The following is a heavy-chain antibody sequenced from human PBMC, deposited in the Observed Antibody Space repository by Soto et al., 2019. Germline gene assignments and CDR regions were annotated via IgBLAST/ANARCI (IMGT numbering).Heavy chain of an antibody. CDR3: AHRLGVAATGGAFDV. V-gene: IGHV2-5*01. Sequence: QITLKESGPTLVIPTQTLTLTCTFSGFSLTTSGAGVGWIRQPPGKALEWLAVIYWNNNKRYSPALKSSLTITMDTSNNQVVLTMTNMDPVDSATYYCAHRLGVAATGGAFDVWGQGTMVTVSS. CDR2: IYWNNNK. J-gene: IGHJ3*01. D-gene: IGHD2-8*02. CDR1: GFSLTTSGAG.